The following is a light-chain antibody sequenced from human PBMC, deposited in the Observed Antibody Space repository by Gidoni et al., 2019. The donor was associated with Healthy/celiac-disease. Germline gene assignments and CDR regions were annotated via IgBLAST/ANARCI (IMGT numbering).Light chain of an antibody. V-gene: IGKV1-39*01. Sequence: DLQMTQSPSSLSASVGDRVTITCRGSQGISSYVNWYQQKPGKAHKLLIYAASSLQSGVPSRFSGRGSGTDFTLTISSVQPEDFATYYCLQSYRTLWTFGQGTKVEIK. CDR1: QGISSY. CDR3: LQSYRTLWT. J-gene: IGKJ1*01. CDR2: AAS.